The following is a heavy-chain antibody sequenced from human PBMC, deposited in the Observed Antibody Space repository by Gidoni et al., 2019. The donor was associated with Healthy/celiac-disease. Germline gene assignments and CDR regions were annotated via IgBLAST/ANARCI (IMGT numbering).Heavy chain of an antibody. CDR1: GFSLSNARMG. J-gene: IGHJ5*02. Sequence: VTLQESGPVLVNPTETLTLTCTVSGFSLSNARMGVSWIRQPPGKALEWLAHIFSNDEKSYSTSLKSRITISKDTSKSQVVLTRTNMDPVDTATYYCARIAGWGYSSSSAILVTWFDPWGQGTLVTVSS. D-gene: IGHD6-13*01. CDR2: IFSNDEK. V-gene: IGHV2-26*01. CDR3: ARIAGWGYSSSSAILVTWFDP.